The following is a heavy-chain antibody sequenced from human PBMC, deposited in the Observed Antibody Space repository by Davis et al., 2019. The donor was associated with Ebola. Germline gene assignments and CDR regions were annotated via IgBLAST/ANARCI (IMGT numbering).Heavy chain of an antibody. CDR3: ARASYYDYIWGSYRPYYFDY. J-gene: IGHJ4*02. Sequence: MPSETLSPTCSVSGGSITRSSYYWSWIRHPPGKGLEWNGYIYYSGSPNYNPSLKSRVTISVDTSKNQFPLKLSSVTAADTAVYYCARASYYDYIWGSYRPYYFDYWGQGTLVTVSS. V-gene: IGHV4-61*01. CDR2: IYYSGSP. D-gene: IGHD3-16*02. CDR1: GGSITRSSYY.